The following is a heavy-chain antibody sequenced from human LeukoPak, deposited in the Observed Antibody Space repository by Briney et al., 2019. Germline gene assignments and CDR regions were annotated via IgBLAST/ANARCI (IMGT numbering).Heavy chain of an antibody. CDR1: GFTFNSYA. D-gene: IGHD3-10*01. CDR3: AQGLVRGAKFDY. J-gene: IGHJ4*02. CDR2: ISGSGGST. Sequence: GGSLRLSCAASGFTFNSYAMSWVRQAPGKGLEWVSAISGSGGSTYYADSVKGRFTISRDNAKNSLYLQMNSLRAEDTAVYYCAQGLVRGAKFDYWGQGTLVTVSS. V-gene: IGHV3-23*01.